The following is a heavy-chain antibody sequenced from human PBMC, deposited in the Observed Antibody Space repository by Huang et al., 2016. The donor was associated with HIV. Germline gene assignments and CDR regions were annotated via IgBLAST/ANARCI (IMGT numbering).Heavy chain of an antibody. J-gene: IGHJ2*01. V-gene: IGHV4-61*09. CDR3: ARDYGFAFFDL. D-gene: IGHD4-17*01. CDR2: IYTSGST. CDR1: GGSISSGSYY. Sequence: QVQLQESGPGLVKPSQTLSLTCTVSGGSISSGSYYWSWIRQPAGKGLEWIGHIYTSGSTNYNPSLKSRVTISVDTSKNQFSLKLSSVTAADTAVYYCARDYGFAFFDLWGRGTLVTVCS.